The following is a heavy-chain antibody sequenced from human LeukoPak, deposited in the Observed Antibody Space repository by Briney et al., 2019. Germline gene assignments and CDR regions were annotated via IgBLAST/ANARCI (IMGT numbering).Heavy chain of an antibody. D-gene: IGHD2-21*02. V-gene: IGHV4-30-2*01. CDR2: IYHSGST. CDR3: ARGVVTAIVDYFDY. Sequence: SQTLSLTCDVSGGSISSGGYSWSWIRQPPGKGLEWIGYIYHSGSTYHNPSLKSRVTISVDRSKNQLSLKLRSVTAADTAVYYCARGVVTAIVDYFDYWGRGTLVTVSS. CDR1: GGSISSGGYS. J-gene: IGHJ4*02.